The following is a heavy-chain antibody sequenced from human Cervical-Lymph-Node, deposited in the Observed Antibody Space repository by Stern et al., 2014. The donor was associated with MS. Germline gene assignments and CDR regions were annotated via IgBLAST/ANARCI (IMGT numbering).Heavy chain of an antibody. J-gene: IGHJ3*01. D-gene: IGHD1-26*01. CDR3: ARATQGGAADAFDL. Sequence: QVQLVQSGSELRKPGASINISCKASGYKFSHFAINWVRQAPGQGLEWMGWINTKTGKPAYAPDFTGRFVFSLDTSFTASLQINSLQSDDTGIYYCARATQGGAADAFDLWGQGTMVSVSS. CDR1: GYKFSHFA. CDR2: INTKTGKP. V-gene: IGHV7-4-1*02.